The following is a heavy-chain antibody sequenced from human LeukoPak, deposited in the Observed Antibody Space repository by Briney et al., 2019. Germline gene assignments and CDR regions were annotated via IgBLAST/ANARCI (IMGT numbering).Heavy chain of an antibody. V-gene: IGHV4-59*01. CDR3: ARVRLPRGYWFDP. CDR2: IYYSGST. Sequence: SETLSLTCTVAGGSISSNYWSWIRQPPGKGLEWIGYIYYSGSTNYNPSLKSRVTISVDMSKNQFSLKLNSVTAADTAVYYCARVRLPRGYWFDPWGQGTLVTVSS. J-gene: IGHJ5*02. D-gene: IGHD4-11*01. CDR1: GGSISSNY.